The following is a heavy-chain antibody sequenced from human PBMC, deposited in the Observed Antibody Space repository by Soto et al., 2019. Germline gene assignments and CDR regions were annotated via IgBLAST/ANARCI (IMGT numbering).Heavy chain of an antibody. CDR3: ARGSVVGATTSWFDP. V-gene: IGHV3-33*01. J-gene: IGHJ5*02. CDR2: IWYDGSNK. Sequence: GGSLRLSCAASGFTFSSYGMHWVCQAPGKGLEWVAVIWYDGSNKYYADSVKGRFTISRDNSKNTLYLQMNSLRAEDTAVYYCARGSVVGATTSWFDPWGQGTLVTVSS. D-gene: IGHD1-26*01. CDR1: GFTFSSYG.